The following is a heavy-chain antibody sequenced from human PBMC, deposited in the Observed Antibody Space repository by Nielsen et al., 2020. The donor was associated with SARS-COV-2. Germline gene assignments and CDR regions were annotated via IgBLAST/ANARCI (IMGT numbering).Heavy chain of an antibody. CDR2: IRSKADGGTT. Sequence: GESLKISCAASGFIFSNALMTWVRQAPGKGLEWVGRIRSKADGGTTDYAAPVKVRFTISRDDSKNTLYLLMNSLRIEDTGVYYCTTNYDVLTGLESWGQGALVTVSS. CDR3: TTNYDVLTGLES. D-gene: IGHD3-9*01. CDR1: GFIFSNAL. V-gene: IGHV3-15*01. J-gene: IGHJ4*02.